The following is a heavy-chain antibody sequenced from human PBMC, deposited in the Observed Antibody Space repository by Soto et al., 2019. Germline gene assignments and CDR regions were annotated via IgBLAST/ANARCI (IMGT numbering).Heavy chain of an antibody. V-gene: IGHV1-69*13. CDR1: GGTFSSYA. CDR3: AIGAYDSSGYYP. D-gene: IGHD3-22*01. Sequence: SVKVSCKASGGTFSSYAISWVRQAPGQGLEWMGGIIPIFGTANYAQKFRGRVTITADESTSTAYMELSSLRSEDTAVYYGAIGAYDSSGYYPWGQGTLVNVSS. CDR2: IIPIFGTA. J-gene: IGHJ5*02.